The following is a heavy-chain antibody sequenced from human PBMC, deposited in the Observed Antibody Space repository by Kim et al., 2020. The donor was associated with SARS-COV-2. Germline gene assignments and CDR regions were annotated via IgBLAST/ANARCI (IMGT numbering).Heavy chain of an antibody. J-gene: IGHJ4*02. D-gene: IGHD5-12*01. CDR2: IYPGDSDT. Sequence: GESLKISCKGSGYSFTSYWIGWVRQMPGKGLEWMGIIYPGDSDTRYSPSFQGQVTISADKSISTAYLQWSSLKASDTAMYYCARHGSADIALRGALDYWGQGTLVTVSS. CDR3: ARHGSADIALRGALDY. V-gene: IGHV5-51*01. CDR1: GYSFTSYW.